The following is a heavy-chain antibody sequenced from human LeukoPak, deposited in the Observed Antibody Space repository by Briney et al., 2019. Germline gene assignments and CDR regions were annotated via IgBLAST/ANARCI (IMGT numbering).Heavy chain of an antibody. CDR3: ARDKDTYGDQGVYFDY. V-gene: IGHV1-69*05. D-gene: IGHD4-17*01. CDR2: IIPIFGTI. Sequence: GASVKVSCKASGGTFSNYAINWVRQAPGQGLEWMGRIIPIFGTINYAQKFQGRVTIITDEFTSTAYMELSSLRSEDTAMYYCARDKDTYGDQGVYFDYWGQGTLVTVSS. CDR1: GGTFSNYA. J-gene: IGHJ4*02.